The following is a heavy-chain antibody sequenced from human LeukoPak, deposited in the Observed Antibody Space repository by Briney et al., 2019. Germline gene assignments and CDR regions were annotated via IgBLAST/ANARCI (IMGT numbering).Heavy chain of an antibody. CDR3: ARVTGYYDSSGYIDY. CDR2: ISSSSSYI. V-gene: IGHV3-21*01. CDR1: GFTLSSYS. Sequence: GGSLRLSCAASGFTLSSYSMNWVRQAPGKGLEWVSSISSSSSYIYYADSVKGRFTISRDNAKNSLYLQMNSLRAEDTAVYYCARVTGYYDSSGYIDYWGQGTLVTVSS. J-gene: IGHJ4*02. D-gene: IGHD3-22*01.